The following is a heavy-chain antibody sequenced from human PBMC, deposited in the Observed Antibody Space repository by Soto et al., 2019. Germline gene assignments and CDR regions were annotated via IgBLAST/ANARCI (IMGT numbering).Heavy chain of an antibody. Sequence: EVQLVESGGSLVKPGGSLGLSCAASGFNFSNHAMNWVRQAPGKGLEWVSSIDSSSSFIYYADSVKGRFTISRDNAKNSVYLQMSSLRAEDTAVYYCARDPLWFGEIGYFDYWGQGALVTVSS. D-gene: IGHD3-10*01. J-gene: IGHJ4*02. CDR2: IDSSSSFI. V-gene: IGHV3-21*01. CDR1: GFNFSNHA. CDR3: ARDPLWFGEIGYFDY.